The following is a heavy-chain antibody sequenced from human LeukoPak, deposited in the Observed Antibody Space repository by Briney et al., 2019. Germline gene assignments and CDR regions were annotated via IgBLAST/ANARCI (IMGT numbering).Heavy chain of an antibody. D-gene: IGHD2-2*01. CDR2: ISAYNGNT. J-gene: IGHJ5*02. V-gene: IGHV1-18*01. CDR3: ARIPDIVVPAAIFSWFDP. CDR1: GYTFTSYG. Sequence: ASVKVSCKASGYTFTSYGISWVRQAPGQGLEWMGWISAYNGNTNYAQKLQGRVTMTTDTSTSTAYMELRSLRSDDTAVYYCARIPDIVVPAAIFSWFDPWGQGTLVTVSS.